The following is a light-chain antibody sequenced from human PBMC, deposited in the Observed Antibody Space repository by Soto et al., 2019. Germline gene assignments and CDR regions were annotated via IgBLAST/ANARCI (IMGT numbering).Light chain of an antibody. Sequence: EIVLTQSPGTLSLSPGERATLSCRASQSVRSNYLAWYQQKPGQAPRLLIYGASSRATGIPDRFSGSGSGYDLNLTISRLETEDFAVYYCQQLGTFGQGTKVEIK. CDR2: GAS. CDR3: QQLGT. J-gene: IGKJ1*01. CDR1: QSVRSNY. V-gene: IGKV3-20*01.